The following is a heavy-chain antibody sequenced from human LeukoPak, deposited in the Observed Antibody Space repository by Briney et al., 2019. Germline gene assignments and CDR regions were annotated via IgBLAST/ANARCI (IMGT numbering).Heavy chain of an antibody. Sequence: SETLSLTCTVSGGPIYSYYWSWIRQTAGKELEWIGRLYPGVSTNNYNPSLKSRVSMSVDTSKNQFALKLSAVTAADTAVYYCARLKFYDSTGYSPGHYMDVWGKGTTVTVSS. CDR2: LYPGVSTN. CDR1: GGPIYSYY. V-gene: IGHV4-4*07. J-gene: IGHJ6*03. CDR3: ARLKFYDSTGYSPGHYMDV. D-gene: IGHD3-22*01.